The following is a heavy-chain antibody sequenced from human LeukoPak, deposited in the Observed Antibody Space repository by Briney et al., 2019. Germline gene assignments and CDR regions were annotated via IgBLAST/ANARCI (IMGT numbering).Heavy chain of an antibody. V-gene: IGHV1-2*02. CDR3: ARTGATNAFDI. CDR2: INPNSGGT. D-gene: IGHD1-26*01. Sequence: ASVKVSCKASGYTFTGYYMHWVRQAPGQGLEWMGWINPNSGGTSNAQKFQGRVTMTRDTSISTAYMELSRLRSDDTAVYYCARTGATNAFDIWGQGTMVTVSS. CDR1: GYTFTGYY. J-gene: IGHJ3*02.